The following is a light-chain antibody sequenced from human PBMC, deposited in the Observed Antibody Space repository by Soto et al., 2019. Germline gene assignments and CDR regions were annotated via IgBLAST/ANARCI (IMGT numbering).Light chain of an antibody. Sequence: EIVLTQSPGTLSLSPGERATLSCRASHSVSSSYLAWYQQKPGQAPRLLIYGASSRATGIPDRFSGSGSGTDFTLTISRLEPEDFAVYYCQQRSNWPPRVTFGQGTRLEIK. V-gene: IGKV3D-20*02. J-gene: IGKJ5*01. CDR3: QQRSNWPPRVT. CDR2: GAS. CDR1: HSVSSSY.